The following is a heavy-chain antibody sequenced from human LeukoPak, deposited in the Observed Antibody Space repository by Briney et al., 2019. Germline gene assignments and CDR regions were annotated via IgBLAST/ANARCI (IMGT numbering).Heavy chain of an antibody. J-gene: IGHJ6*03. CDR1: GGTFSSYA. D-gene: IGHD6-19*01. V-gene: IGHV1-69*01. CDR3: ASGSGSYYYYYMDV. CDR2: IIPIFGTA. Sequence: SVNLSCKASGGTFSSYAISWVRQAPGQGLEWMGGIIPIFGTANYAQKFQGRVTITADESTSTAYMELSSLRSEDTAVYYCASGSGSYYYYYMDVWGKGTTVTVSS.